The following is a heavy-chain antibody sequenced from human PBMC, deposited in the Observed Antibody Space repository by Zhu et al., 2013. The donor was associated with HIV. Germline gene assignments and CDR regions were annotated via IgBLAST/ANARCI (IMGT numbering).Heavy chain of an antibody. CDR1: GYTFTTFG. V-gene: IGHV1-3*01. Sequence: QVQLVQSGADVKKPGASVKISCEAPGYTFTTFGMHWVRQAPGQRPEWMGWVSGGNDNTIYSQQFQDRVTITRDTSANTVYMELSSLRSEDTAMYYCAGSFGWGTGGHFFLPFDNWGQGTLVTVSS. D-gene: IGHD2-8*02. J-gene: IGHJ5*01. CDR2: VSGGNDNT. CDR3: AGSFGWGTGGHFFLPFDN.